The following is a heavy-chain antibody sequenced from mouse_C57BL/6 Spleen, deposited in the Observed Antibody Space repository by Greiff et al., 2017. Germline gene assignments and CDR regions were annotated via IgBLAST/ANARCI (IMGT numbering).Heavy chain of an antibody. J-gene: IGHJ3*01. CDR1: GFTFSDAW. D-gene: IGHD4-1*01. CDR2: IRNKANNHAT. Sequence: EVHLVESGGGLVQPGGSMKLSCAASGFTFSDAWMDWVRQSPEKGLEWVAEIRNKANNHATYYAESVKGRFTISSDDSKSSVYLQMNSLRAQDTGIYYCTRPVRTGAWFAYGGQGTLVTVSA. V-gene: IGHV6-6*01. CDR3: TRPVRTGAWFAY.